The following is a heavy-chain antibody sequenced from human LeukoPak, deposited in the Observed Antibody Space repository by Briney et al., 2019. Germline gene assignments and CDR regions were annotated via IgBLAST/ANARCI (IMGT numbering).Heavy chain of an antibody. CDR1: GFTFSSYS. CDR3: AGGYGRARASDY. V-gene: IGHV3-21*01. CDR2: ISSSSTYI. D-gene: IGHD1-26*01. Sequence: GGSLRLSCAASGFTFSSYSMHWVRQAPGKGLEWVSSISSSSTYIYYADSVKGRFTISRDNAKNSLYLQTNSLRAEDTAVYYCAGGYGRARASDYWGQGTLVTVSS. J-gene: IGHJ4*02.